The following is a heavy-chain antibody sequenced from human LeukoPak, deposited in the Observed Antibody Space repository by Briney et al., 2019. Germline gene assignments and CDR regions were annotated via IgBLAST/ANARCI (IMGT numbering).Heavy chain of an antibody. CDR2: IIPIFGTA. Sequence: ASVKVSCKASGYTFTGYYMHWVRQAPGQGLEWMGGIIPIFGTANYAQKFQGRVTITADESTSTAYMELSSLRSEDTAVYYCARLTDYYDSSGYSGFDYWGQGTLVTVSS. D-gene: IGHD3-22*01. V-gene: IGHV1-69*13. CDR3: ARLTDYYDSSGYSGFDY. J-gene: IGHJ4*02. CDR1: GYTFTGYY.